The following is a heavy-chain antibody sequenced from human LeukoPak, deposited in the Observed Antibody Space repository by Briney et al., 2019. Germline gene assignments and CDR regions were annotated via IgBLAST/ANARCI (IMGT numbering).Heavy chain of an antibody. CDR2: IKQDGSEK. CDR3: ARDGSYSGSYFDY. V-gene: IGHV3-7*01. J-gene: IGHJ4*02. Sequence: GGSLRLSCAASGFTFSSYWMGWVRQAPGKGLEWVANIKQDGSEKYYVDSVKGRFTISRDNAKNSLYLQMNSLRAEDTAVYYCARDGSYSGSYFDYWGQGTLVTVSS. CDR1: GFTFSSYW. D-gene: IGHD1-26*01.